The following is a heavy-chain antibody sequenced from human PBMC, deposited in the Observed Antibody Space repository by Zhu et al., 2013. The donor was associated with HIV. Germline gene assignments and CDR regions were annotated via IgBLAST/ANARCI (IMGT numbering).Heavy chain of an antibody. CDR2: INPNSGGT. V-gene: IGHV1-2*02. D-gene: IGHD6-13*01. CDR3: ARGGPPSSSWGNFDY. CDR1: GYTFTGYY. J-gene: IGHJ4*02. Sequence: QVQLVQSGAEVKKPGASVKVSCKASGYTFTGYYMHWVRQAPGQGLEWMGWINPNSGGTNSAQKFQGRVTMTRDTSISTAYMELSRLRSDDTAMYYCARGGPPSSSWGNFDYWGQGTLVTVSS.